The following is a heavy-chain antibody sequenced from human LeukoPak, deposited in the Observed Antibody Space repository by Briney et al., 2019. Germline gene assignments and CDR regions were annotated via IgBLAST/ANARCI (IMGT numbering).Heavy chain of an antibody. D-gene: IGHD3-22*01. V-gene: IGHV3-7*01. CDR2: IKQDGSEK. CDR1: GFTFSSYW. Sequence: GGSLRLSCAASGFTFSSYWMSWVRQAPGKGLEWLANIKQDGSEKDYVDSVKGRFTISRDNAKNSLYLQMNSLRAEDTAVYYCARVGSSGYFDYWGQGTLVTVSS. J-gene: IGHJ4*02. CDR3: ARVGSSGYFDY.